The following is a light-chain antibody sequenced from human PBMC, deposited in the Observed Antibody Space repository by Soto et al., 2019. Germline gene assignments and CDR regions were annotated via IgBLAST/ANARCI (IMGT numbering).Light chain of an antibody. CDR3: SSYAGRDIWL. Sequence: QSALTQPPSASGSRGQSVTISCTGTSVDINYVSWFQQHPGKAPKLIICEVTKRPSGVPDRFSGSKSGNTASLTVSGLQDDDEADYYCSSYAGRDIWLFGGGTQLTV. CDR1: SVDINY. CDR2: EVT. V-gene: IGLV2-8*01. J-gene: IGLJ3*02.